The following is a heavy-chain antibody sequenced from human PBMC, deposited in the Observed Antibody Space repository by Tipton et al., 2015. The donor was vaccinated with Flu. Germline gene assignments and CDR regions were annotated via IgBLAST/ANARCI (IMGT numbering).Heavy chain of an antibody. CDR3: ARMRARDCTLGVCYLWWFDL. CDR1: GDSVSSACYC. V-gene: IGHV4-61*01. CDR2: IYSSGNT. Sequence: TLSLTCTVYGDSVSSACYCWTWLRQPPGKGLEYIGQIYSSGNTNNNPSLRSRVTISVDTSKNQFSLKLRSVTAADTAVYYCARMRARDCTLGVCYLWWFDLWGRGTLVTVSS. J-gene: IGHJ2*01. D-gene: IGHD2-8*01.